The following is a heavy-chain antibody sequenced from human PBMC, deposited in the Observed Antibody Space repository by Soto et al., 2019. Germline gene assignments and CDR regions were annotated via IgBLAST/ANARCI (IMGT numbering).Heavy chain of an antibody. CDR2: IYYSGSP. Sequence: PSETLSLTCTVSGGSISRYYGDWIRQPPGKGLEWIGYIYYSGSPNYNPSLKSRVTISVDTSKNQFSLKLSSVTAADTAVYFCAGVGGVDGYNYFNYWGQGTQVTVSS. D-gene: IGHD2-8*02. CDR3: AGVGGVDGYNYFNY. J-gene: IGHJ4*02. CDR1: GGSISRYY. V-gene: IGHV4-59*01.